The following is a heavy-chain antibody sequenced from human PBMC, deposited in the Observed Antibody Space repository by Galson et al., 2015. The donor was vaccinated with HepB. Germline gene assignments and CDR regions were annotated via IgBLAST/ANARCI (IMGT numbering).Heavy chain of an antibody. CDR1: GYSFTSYW. D-gene: IGHD2-15*01. J-gene: IGHJ4*02. CDR2: IYPGDSDT. Sequence: QSGAEVKKPGESLKISCKGSGYSFTSYWIGWVRQMPGKGLEWMGIIYPGDSDTRYSPSFQGQVTISADKSTSTAYMELSSLRSEDTAVYYCARVDDAHCSGGSCYSYWGQGTLVTVSS. CDR3: ARVDDAHCSGGSCYSY. V-gene: IGHV5-51*03.